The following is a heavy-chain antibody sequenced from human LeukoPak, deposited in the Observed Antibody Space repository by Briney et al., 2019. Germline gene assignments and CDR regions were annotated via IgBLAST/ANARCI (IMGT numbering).Heavy chain of an antibody. D-gene: IGHD4-23*01. CDR1: GYTFTSHD. Sequence: GASVKVSCKAYGYTFTSHDINWVRQATGQGLEWMRWMNPNSGDTGYAQKFQGRVIMTKNTSISTAYLELSSLRPEDTAVYYCARGNYDGYYFDYWGQGTLVSVSS. CDR3: ARGNYDGYYFDY. CDR2: MNPNSGDT. V-gene: IGHV1-8*01. J-gene: IGHJ4*02.